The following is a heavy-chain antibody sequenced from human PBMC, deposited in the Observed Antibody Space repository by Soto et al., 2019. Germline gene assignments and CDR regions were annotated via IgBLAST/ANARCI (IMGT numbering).Heavy chain of an antibody. Sequence: SETLSLTCEVYGGSFGGYSWSWIRQPPGKGLEWIGEINHSGSTDYNPSLKSRVTISVDRSKNQLFLKMRSVTAADTALYYCARGPLSGTFDPWGQGTLVTVS. CDR3: ARGPLSGTFDP. CDR1: GGSFGGYS. J-gene: IGHJ5*02. V-gene: IGHV4-34*01. CDR2: INHSGST.